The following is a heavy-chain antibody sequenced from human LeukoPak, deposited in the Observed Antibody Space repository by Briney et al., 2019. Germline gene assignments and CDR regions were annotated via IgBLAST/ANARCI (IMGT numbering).Heavy chain of an antibody. J-gene: IGHJ4*02. Sequence: ASVKVSCKASGYTFTSDYMHWVRQAPGQGLEWMGIINPSGGSTNYAQKFQGRLTMTRDMSTTIVYMELSSLRSEDTAVYYCTRQRFDSGWYAFDYWGQGTLVTVSS. V-gene: IGHV1-46*01. D-gene: IGHD6-19*01. CDR2: INPSGGST. CDR3: TRQRFDSGWYAFDY. CDR1: GYTFTSDY.